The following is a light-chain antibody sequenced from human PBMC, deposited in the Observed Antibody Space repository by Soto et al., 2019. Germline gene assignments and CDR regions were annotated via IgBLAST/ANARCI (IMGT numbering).Light chain of an antibody. Sequence: DIQMTQSPSTLSASVRDRVTITCRASESISNFLAWYQQRPGKAPNLLIYKASSLESGVPSRFSGSGSGTEFTLTISSLQPDDFATYYCQPYNSYSRTFGQGTKVDIK. J-gene: IGKJ1*01. CDR2: KAS. CDR3: QPYNSYSRT. CDR1: ESISNF. V-gene: IGKV1-5*03.